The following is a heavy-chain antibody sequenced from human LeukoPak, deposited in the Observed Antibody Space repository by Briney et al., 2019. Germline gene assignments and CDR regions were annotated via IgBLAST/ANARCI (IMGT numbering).Heavy chain of an antibody. V-gene: IGHV3-30*04. D-gene: IGHD3-10*01. J-gene: IGHJ3*02. CDR2: IAFDDTDR. CDR3: ARDPLENMVRGADAFDI. CDR1: GFIFGDYA. Sequence: GGSLRLSCAASGFIFGDYAMHWVRQAPGKGLEWVAAIAFDDTDRYYIDSVKGRFTISRDDSKNTLYLQMNSLRAEDTAVYYCARDPLENMVRGADAFDIWGQGTMVTVSS.